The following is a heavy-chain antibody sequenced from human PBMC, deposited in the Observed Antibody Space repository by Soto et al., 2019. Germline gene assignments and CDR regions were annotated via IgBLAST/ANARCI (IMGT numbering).Heavy chain of an antibody. CDR2: ISYDGSNK. Sequence: QVQLVESGGGVVQPGRSLRLSCAASGFTFSSYAMHWVRQAPGKGLEWVAVISYDGSNKYYADSVKGRFTISRDNSKNTLYLQMNSLRAGDTAVYYCAREGGDYYYYYGMDVWGQGTTVTVSS. V-gene: IGHV3-30-3*01. CDR3: AREGGDYYYYYGMDV. D-gene: IGHD4-17*01. CDR1: GFTFSSYA. J-gene: IGHJ6*02.